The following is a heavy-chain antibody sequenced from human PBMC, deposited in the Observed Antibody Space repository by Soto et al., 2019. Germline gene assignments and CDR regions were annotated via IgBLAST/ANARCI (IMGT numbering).Heavy chain of an antibody. Sequence: PGGSLRLSCAASGFTFSSYAMSWVRQAPGKGLEWVSAISGSGGSTYYADSVKGRFTISRDNSKNTLYLQMNSLRAEDTAVYYCATYDFWSGYYFDYWGQGTLVTVSS. CDR3: ATYDFWSGYYFDY. CDR1: GFTFSSYA. D-gene: IGHD3-3*01. V-gene: IGHV3-23*01. J-gene: IGHJ4*02. CDR2: ISGSGGST.